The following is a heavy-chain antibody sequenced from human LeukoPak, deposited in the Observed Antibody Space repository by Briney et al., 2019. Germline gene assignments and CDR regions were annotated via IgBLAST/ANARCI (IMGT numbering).Heavy chain of an antibody. CDR2: IYYSGST. CDR3: ARNQSYGSGTYYAPFDN. D-gene: IGHD3-10*01. Sequence: SETLSLTCVVSGNSISSGYYWGWIRQPPMKGLEWIGSIYYSGSTEYNLSLKSRVTISVDTSRNQFSLKLSSVTAADTAVYYCARNQSYGSGTYYAPFDNWGQGILVTVSS. CDR1: GNSISSGYY. V-gene: IGHV4-38-2*01. J-gene: IGHJ4*02.